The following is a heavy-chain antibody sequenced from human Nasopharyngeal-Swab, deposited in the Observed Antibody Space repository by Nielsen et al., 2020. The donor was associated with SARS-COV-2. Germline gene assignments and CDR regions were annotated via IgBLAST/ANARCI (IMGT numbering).Heavy chain of an antibody. CDR1: GGSISSYY. J-gene: IGHJ4*02. CDR3: ARHLAVAGDFDY. Sequence: SETLSLTCTVSGGSISSYYWSWIRQPPGKGLEWIGYIDYSGSTNYNPSLKSRVTISVDTSKNQFSLKLSSVTATDTALYYCARHLAVAGDFDYWGQGTLVTVSS. CDR2: IDYSGST. D-gene: IGHD6-19*01. V-gene: IGHV4-59*08.